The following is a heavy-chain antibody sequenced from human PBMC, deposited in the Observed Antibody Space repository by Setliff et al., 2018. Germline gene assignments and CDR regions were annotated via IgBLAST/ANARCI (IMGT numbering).Heavy chain of an antibody. D-gene: IGHD3-10*01. CDR3: ARASRFGTIKYRGDYYMYV. Sequence: ASVKVSCKASGYTFTTYAISWMRQAPGQGLEWMGWINTNTGNPSYAQGFTGRFVFSLDTSVSTAYLQISSLKAEDTALYYCARASRFGTIKYRGDYYMYVWGKGTTVTVSS. CDR1: GYTFTTYA. J-gene: IGHJ6*03. V-gene: IGHV7-4-1*02. CDR2: INTNTGNP.